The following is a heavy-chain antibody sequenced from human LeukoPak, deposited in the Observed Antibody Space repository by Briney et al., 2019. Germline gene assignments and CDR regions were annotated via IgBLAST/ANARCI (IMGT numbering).Heavy chain of an antibody. J-gene: IGHJ4*02. CDR2: ISYDGSNK. CDR1: GFTFSSYA. V-gene: IGHV3-30-3*01. CDR3: ARGRGLGSSWYDY. D-gene: IGHD6-13*01. Sequence: HPGRSLRLSCAASGFTFSSYAMHWVRQAPGKGLEWVAVISYDGSNKYYADSVKGRFTISRDNSKNTLYLQMNSLRAEDTAVYYCARGRGLGSSWYDYWGQGTLVTVSS.